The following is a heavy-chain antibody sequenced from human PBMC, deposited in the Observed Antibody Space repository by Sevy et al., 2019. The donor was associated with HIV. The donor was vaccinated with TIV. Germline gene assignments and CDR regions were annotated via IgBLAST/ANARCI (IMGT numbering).Heavy chain of an antibody. CDR3: TTDYESDMSLY. V-gene: IGHV3-15*01. Sequence: GGSLRLSCAASGFTFSNAWMSWVRQAPGKGLEWVGRIKSKTDGGTTDYVEPVKCRFTISRDDSKNTLYLQMNSLKTEDAAVYYCTTDYESDMSLYWGQGTLVTVSS. D-gene: IGHD3-3*01. CDR1: GFTFSNAW. J-gene: IGHJ4*02. CDR2: IKSKTDGGTT.